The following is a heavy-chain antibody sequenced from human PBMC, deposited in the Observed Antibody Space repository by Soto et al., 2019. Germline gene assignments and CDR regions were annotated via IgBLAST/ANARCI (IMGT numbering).Heavy chain of an antibody. D-gene: IGHD1-1*01. CDR2: IWYDGSEK. J-gene: IGHJ4*02. CDR1: GFTFSDYG. CDR3: ARQSLGNIRLRGFDY. V-gene: IGHV3-33*01. Sequence: QVQLVESGGGVVQPGRSLRLSCAASGFTFSDYGMHWVRQAPGKGLEWVAVIWYDGSEKYYVVSVKGRFTISRDNSKNTLYLQMNSLRAEDTAVYYCARQSLGNIRLRGFDYWGQGALVTVSS.